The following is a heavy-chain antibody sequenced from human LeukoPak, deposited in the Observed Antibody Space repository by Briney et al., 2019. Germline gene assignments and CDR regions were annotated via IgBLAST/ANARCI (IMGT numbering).Heavy chain of an antibody. V-gene: IGHV3-30*02. D-gene: IGHD2-2*02. Sequence: GGSLRLSCGASGFTFSSYGMHWVRQAPGKGLEWVAFIRYDGSNKYYADSVKGRFTISRDNSKNTLYLQMNSLRAEDTAVYYCTSLLYGGDDHWGQGTLVTVSS. CDR1: GFTFSSYG. CDR3: TSLLYGGDDH. J-gene: IGHJ4*02. CDR2: IRYDGSNK.